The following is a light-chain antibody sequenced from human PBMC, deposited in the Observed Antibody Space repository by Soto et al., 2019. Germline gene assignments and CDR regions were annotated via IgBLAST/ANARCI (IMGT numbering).Light chain of an antibody. CDR2: DVS. Sequence: QSALTQPASVSGSPGQSITFSCTGTSSDVGAYNYVSWYQQHPGKAPKLMIYDVSNRPSGVSNRFSGSQSGNTASLTISGLQAEDEADYYCSSYTTGRTLVFGGGTKVTVL. J-gene: IGLJ2*01. CDR1: SSDVGAYNY. CDR3: SSYTTGRTLV. V-gene: IGLV2-14*01.